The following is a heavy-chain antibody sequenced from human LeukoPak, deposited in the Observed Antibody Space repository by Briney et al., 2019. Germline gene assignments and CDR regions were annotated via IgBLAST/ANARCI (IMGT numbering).Heavy chain of an antibody. Sequence: ASVKVSCKASGYTFTSYDINWVRQATGQGLEWMGWMNPNSGNTGYAQKFQGRVTMTRNTSISTAYMELSSLRSEDTAVYYGARGMGQWLVESWFDPWGQGTLVTVSS. D-gene: IGHD6-19*01. CDR1: GYTFTSYD. J-gene: IGHJ5*02. CDR2: MNPNSGNT. CDR3: ARGMGQWLVESWFDP. V-gene: IGHV1-8*01.